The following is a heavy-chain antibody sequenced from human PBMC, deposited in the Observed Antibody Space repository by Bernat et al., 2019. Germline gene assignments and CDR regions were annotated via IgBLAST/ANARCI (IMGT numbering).Heavy chain of an antibody. D-gene: IGHD6-13*01. Sequence: EVQLVESGGGLVKPGGSLRLSCAASGFTFSSYSMNWVRQAPGKGLEWVSSISSSSSYIYYADSGKGRFTISRDNAKNSLYLQMNSLRAEDTAVYYCAREGSNIAAAGIPYYMDVWGKGTTVTVSS. CDR2: ISSSSSYI. CDR3: AREGSNIAAAGIPYYMDV. J-gene: IGHJ6*03. V-gene: IGHV3-21*01. CDR1: GFTFSSYS.